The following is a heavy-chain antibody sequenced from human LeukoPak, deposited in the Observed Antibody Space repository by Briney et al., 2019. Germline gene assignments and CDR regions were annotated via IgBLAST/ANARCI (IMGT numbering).Heavy chain of an antibody. CDR2: VYYSGT. V-gene: IGHV4-59*01. D-gene: IGHD6-13*01. CDR1: DGSISNYY. CDR3: ARARIAAASDAFDI. Sequence: SETLSLTCSVSDGSISNYYWTWIRQPPGKGLEWIGYVYYSGTNYNPSLKSRVTISLDTSKNQFSLKLSSVTAADTAVYYCARARIAAASDAFDIWGQGTMVTVSS. J-gene: IGHJ3*02.